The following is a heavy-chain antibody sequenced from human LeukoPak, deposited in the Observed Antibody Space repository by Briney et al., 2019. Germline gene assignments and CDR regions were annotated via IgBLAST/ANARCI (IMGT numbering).Heavy chain of an antibody. CDR1: GGSISSYY. CDR2: IYYSGST. Sequence: SVTLSLTCTVSGGSISSYYWSWIRQPPGEGREWIGYIYYSGSTNDNPSLKSRVTISVDTSKNQFSLKLSSVTAADTAVYYCARVPGSYDYVWGSYRYTPGTWFDPWGQGTLVTVSS. V-gene: IGHV4-59*01. J-gene: IGHJ5*02. D-gene: IGHD3-16*02. CDR3: ARVPGSYDYVWGSYRYTPGTWFDP.